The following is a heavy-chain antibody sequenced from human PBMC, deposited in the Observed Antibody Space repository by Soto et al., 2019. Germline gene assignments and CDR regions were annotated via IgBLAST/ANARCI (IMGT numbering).Heavy chain of an antibody. CDR1: GGFISGNY. Sequence: QVQLQESGPGLVKPSETLSLTCTVSGGFISGNYWNWIRQPPGKGLEWIGYIHHSGSTNDNPSLTSRVTISGDTSQNQFSLKLSSVTAADTAVYYCARSGHGDPYWYFDVWGRGTLVTVSS. CDR2: IHHSGST. CDR3: ARSGHGDPYWYFDV. J-gene: IGHJ2*01. V-gene: IGHV4-59*01. D-gene: IGHD3-10*01.